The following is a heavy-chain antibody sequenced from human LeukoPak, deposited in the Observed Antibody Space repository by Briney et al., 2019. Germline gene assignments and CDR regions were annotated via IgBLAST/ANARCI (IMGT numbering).Heavy chain of an antibody. CDR2: IYHSGST. D-gene: IGHD4-17*01. V-gene: IGHV4-38-2*02. Sequence: SETLSLTCTVSGYSISSGYFWGWIRQPPGKGLEWIGSIYHSGSTSYNPSLKSRLTISVDTSKNQFSLKLSSVTAADTAVYYCARKTTVFDYWGQGTLVTVSS. J-gene: IGHJ4*02. CDR3: ARKTTVFDY. CDR1: GYSISSGYF.